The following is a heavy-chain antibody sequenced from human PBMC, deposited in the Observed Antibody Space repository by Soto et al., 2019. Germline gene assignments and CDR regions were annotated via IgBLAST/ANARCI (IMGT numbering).Heavy chain of an antibody. CDR2: IWYDGSNK. CDR3: ATLTIFGVLDP. V-gene: IGHV3-33*01. CDR1: GFTFSSYG. Sequence: GWSLRLSCAASGFTFSSYGMHWVRQAPGKGLEWVAVIWYDGSNKYYADSVKGRFTISRDNSKNTLYLQMNSLRAEDTAVYYCATLTIFGVLDPWGQGTLVTVSS. J-gene: IGHJ5*02. D-gene: IGHD3-3*01.